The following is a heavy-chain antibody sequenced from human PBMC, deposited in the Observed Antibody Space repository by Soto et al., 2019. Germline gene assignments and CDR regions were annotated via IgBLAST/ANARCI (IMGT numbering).Heavy chain of an antibody. J-gene: IGHJ4*02. V-gene: IGHV3-30*18. CDR2: ISNDGGNK. Sequence: QVQLVESGGGVVQPGRSLRLSCAASGFTFSNYGMHWVRQAPGKGLEWVAVISNDGGNKFYVDSVKGRFTISRDNSKNTLYLQMNSLRTEDTAVYYCAKGADVSGDPFDYWGQGTLVTVSS. CDR1: GFTFSNYG. CDR3: AKGADVSGDPFDY. D-gene: IGHD4-17*01.